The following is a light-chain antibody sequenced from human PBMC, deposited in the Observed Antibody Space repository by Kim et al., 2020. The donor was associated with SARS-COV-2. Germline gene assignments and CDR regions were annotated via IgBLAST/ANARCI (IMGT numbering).Light chain of an antibody. V-gene: IGLV1-44*01. CDR1: TSNIGSNS. CDR3: SAWDDSLSAVV. CDR2: SNN. Sequence: GQRVTISCSGSTSNIGSNSVNWYQQLPGSAPKLLIYSNNQRPSGVPDRFSGSRSGTSASLAISGLQSEDEADYYCSAWDDSLSAVVFGGGTKLTVL. J-gene: IGLJ2*01.